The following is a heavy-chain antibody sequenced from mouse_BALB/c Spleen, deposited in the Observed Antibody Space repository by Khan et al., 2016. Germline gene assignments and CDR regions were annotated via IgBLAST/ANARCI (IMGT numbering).Heavy chain of an antibody. J-gene: IGHJ4*01. Sequence: EVELVESGGGLVQPGGSRKLSCAASGFTFSSFGMHWVRQAPEKGLEWVAYISSGSTTIYYADTVKGRFTISRDNPKNSLFLQMTSLRSEDTAMYYCARLGLVRNYARDYWGQGISVTVSS. D-gene: IGHD2-14*01. V-gene: IGHV5-17*02. CDR2: ISSGSTTI. CDR3: ARLGLVRNYARDY. CDR1: GFTFSSFG.